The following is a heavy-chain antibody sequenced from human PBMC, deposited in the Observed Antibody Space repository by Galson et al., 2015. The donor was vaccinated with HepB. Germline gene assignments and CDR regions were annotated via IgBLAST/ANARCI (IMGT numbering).Heavy chain of an antibody. J-gene: IGHJ4*02. D-gene: IGHD6-19*01. CDR2: IYWDDDK. V-gene: IGHV2-5*02. Sequence: PALVKPTQTLTLTCTFSGFSFSTSGEGVAWIRQPPGKALEWLALIYWDDDKRYNPSLESRLTITKGTSKNQVVLMMANMDPVDTATYYCAHRRRNIGWSNHLFDYWSQGTLVTVSS. CDR1: GFSFSTSGEG. CDR3: AHRRRNIGWSNHLFDY.